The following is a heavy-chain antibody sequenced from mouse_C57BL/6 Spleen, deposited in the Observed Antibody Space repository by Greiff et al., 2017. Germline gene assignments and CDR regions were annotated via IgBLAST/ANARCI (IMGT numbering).Heavy chain of an antibody. CDR3: TRIYGSSYEDAMDY. V-gene: IGHV5-9-1*02. CDR1: GFTFSSYA. CDR2: ISSGGDSI. J-gene: IGHJ4*01. Sequence: EVMLVESGEGLVKPGGSLKLSCAASGFTFSSYAMSWVRQTPEKRLEWVAYISSGGDSIYSADTVKGRFTISRDNARNTLYLQMSSLKSEDTAMYYCTRIYGSSYEDAMDYWGQGTSVTVSS. D-gene: IGHD1-1*01.